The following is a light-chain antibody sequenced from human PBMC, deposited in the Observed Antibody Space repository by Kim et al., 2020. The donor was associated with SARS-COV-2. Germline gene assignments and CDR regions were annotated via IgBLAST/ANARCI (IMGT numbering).Light chain of an antibody. J-gene: IGLJ3*02. Sequence: GQRVTISCSGSSSNSGSNYVYWYQQLPGTAPKLLIYRNNQRPSGFPDRFSGSKSGTSASLAISGLRSEDEADYYCAAWDDSLSGWVFGGGTKLTVL. V-gene: IGLV1-47*01. CDR3: AAWDDSLSGWV. CDR1: SSNSGSNY. CDR2: RNN.